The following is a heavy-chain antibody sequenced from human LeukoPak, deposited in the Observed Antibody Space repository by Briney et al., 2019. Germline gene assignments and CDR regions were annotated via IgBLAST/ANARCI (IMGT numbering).Heavy chain of an antibody. V-gene: IGHV3-7*01. CDR3: ARLAYSSGWYAYYYYYYGMDV. CDR1: GFTFNSYW. J-gene: IGHJ6*02. CDR2: VQQEGSEK. Sequence: GGSLRLSCAASGFTFNSYWMSWVRQAPGKGLEWVANVQQEGSEKYYVDSVKGRFTISRDNAKNSVYLQMNSLRAEDTAVYYCARLAYSSGWYAYYYYYYGMDVWGQGTTVTVSS. D-gene: IGHD6-19*01.